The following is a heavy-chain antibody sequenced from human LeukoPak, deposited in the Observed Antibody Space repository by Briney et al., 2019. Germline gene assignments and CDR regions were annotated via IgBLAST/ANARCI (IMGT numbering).Heavy chain of an antibody. CDR2: MNPNSGNT. D-gene: IGHD3-3*01. J-gene: IGHJ6*02. CDR3: ARASQTFITIFGVVIINGADYYGMDV. V-gene: IGHV1-8*01. CDR1: GYTFTSYD. Sequence: ASVKVSCKASGYTFTSYDINWVRQATGQGLEWMGWMNPNSGNTGYAQKFQGRVTMTRNTSISTAYMELSSLRPEDTAVYYCARASQTFITIFGVVIINGADYYGMDVWGQGTTVTVSS.